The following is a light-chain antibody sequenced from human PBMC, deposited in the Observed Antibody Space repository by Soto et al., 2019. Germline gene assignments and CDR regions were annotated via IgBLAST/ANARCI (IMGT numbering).Light chain of an antibody. CDR3: HQYDTWT. J-gene: IGKJ1*01. CDR1: QNVDSVY. CDR2: GAT. Sequence: EIVLTQSPAPLSSSPGERVTLSCRASQNVDSVYLTWYQQKVGQAPRLLIYGATNRATGVPDRFSGSGSGTDFSLTISSLEPEDFAVYYCHQYDTWTLGQGTKVDIK. V-gene: IGKV3-20*01.